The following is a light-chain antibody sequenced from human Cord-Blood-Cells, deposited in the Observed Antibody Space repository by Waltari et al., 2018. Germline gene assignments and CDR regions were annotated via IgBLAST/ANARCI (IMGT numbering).Light chain of an antibody. CDR3: QQRSNWPLT. J-gene: IGKJ1*01. CDR2: YAS. V-gene: IGKV3-11*01. Sequence: IVLTQSPATLSLSPGERAPLSCRDSQSVSSYLAWYQQKPGQAPRLLIYYASHSDTGIPARFSGSGSGTYFTLAISSLEPEDFAGYYCQQRSNWPLTFGQGPKVEIK. CDR1: QSVSSY.